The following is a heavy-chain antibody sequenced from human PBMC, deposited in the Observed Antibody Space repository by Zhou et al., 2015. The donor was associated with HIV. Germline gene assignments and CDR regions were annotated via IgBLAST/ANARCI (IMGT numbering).Heavy chain of an antibody. CDR3: ARSNMNYDYALDL. D-gene: IGHD3-16*01. J-gene: IGHJ3*01. V-gene: IGHV1-2*02. CDR1: GYTFTGYF. CDR2: INPNSSGT. Sequence: QVQLVQSGAEVKKPGASVKVSCKASGYTFTGYFMHWVRQAPGQGLEWMGWINPNSSGTTYAHKFEGRVTMTRNTSISTAYMELSSLRSEDAAVYYCARSNMNYDYALDLWGQGTKVIVS.